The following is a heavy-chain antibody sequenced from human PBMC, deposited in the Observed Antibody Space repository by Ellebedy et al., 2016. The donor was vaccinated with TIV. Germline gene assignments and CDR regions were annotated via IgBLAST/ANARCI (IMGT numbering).Heavy chain of an antibody. J-gene: IGHJ6*02. CDR1: GFTFSSYW. D-gene: IGHD4-17*01. Sequence: GGSLRLSCAVSGFTFSSYWMSWVRQAPGKGLEWVANIYQDGSKKYYVDSVKGRFTISRDNAKNSLYLQMNSLSVEDSGLYYCARDGAYGDFSPGQYGMDVWGQGTTVTVS. CDR3: ARDGAYGDFSPGQYGMDV. CDR2: IYQDGSKK. V-gene: IGHV3-7*01.